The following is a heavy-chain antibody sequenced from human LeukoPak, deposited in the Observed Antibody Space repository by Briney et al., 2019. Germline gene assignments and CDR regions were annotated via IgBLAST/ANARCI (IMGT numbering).Heavy chain of an antibody. D-gene: IGHD5-12*01. Sequence: GGSLRLSCAASGFTFSSYWMHWVRQAPGKGLVWVSRINSDGSSTSYADSVKGRFTISRDNAKNTLYLQINSLRAEDTAVYYCARADVDIVATIATDAFDIWGQGTMVTVSS. CDR2: INSDGSST. CDR3: ARADVDIVATIATDAFDI. J-gene: IGHJ3*02. CDR1: GFTFSSYW. V-gene: IGHV3-74*01.